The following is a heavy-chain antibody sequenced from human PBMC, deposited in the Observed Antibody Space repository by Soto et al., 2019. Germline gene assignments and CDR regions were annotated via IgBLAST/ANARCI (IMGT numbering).Heavy chain of an antibody. V-gene: IGHV3-9*01. D-gene: IGHD4-4*01. CDR3: AKCIGSNYILSYMDV. Sequence: GGSLRLSCAASGFTFDDYAMHWVRQAPGKGLEWVSGISWNSGSIGYADSVKGRFTISRDNAKNSLYLQMNSLRAEDTALYYCAKCIGSNYILSYMDVWGKGTTVTVSS. J-gene: IGHJ6*03. CDR1: GFTFDDYA. CDR2: ISWNSGSI.